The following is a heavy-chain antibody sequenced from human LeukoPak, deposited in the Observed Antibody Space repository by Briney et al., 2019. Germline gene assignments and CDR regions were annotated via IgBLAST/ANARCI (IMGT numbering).Heavy chain of an antibody. D-gene: IGHD3-22*01. J-gene: IGHJ4*02. CDR2: IYYSGST. CDR1: GGSISSSSYY. Sequence: PSETLSLTCTVSGGSISSSSYYCGWIRQPPGKGLEWIGSIYYSGSTYYNPSLKSRVTISVDTSKNQFSLKLSSVTAADTAVYYCARRQYDSDGRGFDYWGQGTLVTVSS. V-gene: IGHV4-39*01. CDR3: ARRQYDSDGRGFDY.